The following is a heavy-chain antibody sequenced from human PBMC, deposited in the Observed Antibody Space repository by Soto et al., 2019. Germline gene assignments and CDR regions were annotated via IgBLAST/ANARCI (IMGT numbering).Heavy chain of an antibody. CDR2: IIPIFGTA. Sequence: QVQLVQSGAEVKKPGSSVKVSCKASGGTFSSYAISWVRQAPGQGLEWMGGIIPIFGTANYAQKFQGRVTITADESTSTAYMELSSLRSEDTAVYYCARGSSGRYFSDRYYFDYWGQGTLVTVSS. V-gene: IGHV1-69*01. CDR3: ARGSSGRYFSDRYYFDY. J-gene: IGHJ4*02. CDR1: GGTFSSYA. D-gene: IGHD6-19*01.